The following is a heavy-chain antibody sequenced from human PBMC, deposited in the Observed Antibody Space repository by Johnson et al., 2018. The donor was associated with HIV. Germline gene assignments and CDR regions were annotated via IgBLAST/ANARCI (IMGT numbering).Heavy chain of an antibody. CDR3: AKRDRPGLGYCSSTSCYKGAGAFDI. D-gene: IGHD2-2*02. CDR1: GFTFSSYA. CDR2: ISGSGGST. Sequence: VQLVESGGGLVQPGGSLRLSCAASGFTFSSYAMSWVRQAPGKGLEWVSAISGSGGSTYYADSVKGRFTISRDNSKNTLYLQMNSLRAEDTAVYYCAKRDRPGLGYCSSTSCYKGAGAFDIWGQGTMVTVSS. J-gene: IGHJ3*02. V-gene: IGHV3-23*04.